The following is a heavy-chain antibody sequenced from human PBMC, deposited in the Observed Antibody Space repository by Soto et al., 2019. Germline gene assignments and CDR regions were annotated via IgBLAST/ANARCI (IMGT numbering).Heavy chain of an antibody. J-gene: IGHJ6*02. V-gene: IGHV3-23*01. D-gene: IGHD3-3*01. CDR3: AKQAEGVPYLLAGMDV. CDR1: GFTFSSYA. CDR2: ISGSGGST. Sequence: EVQLLESGGGLVQPGGSLRLSCAASGFTFSSYAMSWVRQAPGKGLEWVSAISGSGGSTYYADSVKGRFTISRDNSKNTLYLQMNSLRAEDTAVYYCAKQAEGVPYLLAGMDVWGQGTTVTVSS.